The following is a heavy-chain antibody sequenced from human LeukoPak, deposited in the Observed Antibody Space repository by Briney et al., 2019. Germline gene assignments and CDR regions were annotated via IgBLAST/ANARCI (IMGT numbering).Heavy chain of an antibody. CDR1: GFTFSRYG. V-gene: IGHV3-30*18. CDR2: ITYDGTDK. J-gene: IGHJ4*02. CDR3: AKSWGVEYSSGFYIGVDY. Sequence: WGSLRLSCAASGFTFSRYGMQWVRQAPGKGLEWVAIITYDGTDKNYADSVKGRFTISRDNSKSTVYLQMNSLRAEDTAVFYCAKSWGVEYSSGFYIGVDYWGQGTLVTVSS. D-gene: IGHD3-22*01.